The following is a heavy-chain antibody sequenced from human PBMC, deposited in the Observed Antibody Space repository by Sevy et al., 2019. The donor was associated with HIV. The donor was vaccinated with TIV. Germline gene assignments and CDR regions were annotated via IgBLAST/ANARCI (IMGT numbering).Heavy chain of an antibody. CDR1: GFTFSDYY. J-gene: IGHJ4*02. D-gene: IGHD3-10*01. V-gene: IGHV3-11*01. CDR3: ARAGFGEPPPETTDY. CDR2: ISSSGSTI. Sequence: GGSLRLSCAASGFTFSDYYMSWIRQAPGKGLEWVSYISSSGSTIYYADSVKGRFTISRDNAKNSLYLQMNSLGAEDTAVYYCARAGFGEPPPETTDYWGQGTLVTVSS.